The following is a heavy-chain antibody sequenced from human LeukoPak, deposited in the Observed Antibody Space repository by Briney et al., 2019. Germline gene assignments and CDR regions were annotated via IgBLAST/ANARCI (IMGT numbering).Heavy chain of an antibody. V-gene: IGHV3-7*01. J-gene: IGHJ4*02. CDR3: ARDIWGFYYFDY. D-gene: IGHD7-27*01. Sequence: PGGSPRLSCAASGFTYSSYSMNWVRQAPGKGLEWVANIKQDGSEKYYVDSVKGRFTISRDNAKNSLYLQMNSLRAEDTAVYYCARDIWGFYYFDYWGQGTLVTVSS. CDR2: IKQDGSEK. CDR1: GFTYSSYS.